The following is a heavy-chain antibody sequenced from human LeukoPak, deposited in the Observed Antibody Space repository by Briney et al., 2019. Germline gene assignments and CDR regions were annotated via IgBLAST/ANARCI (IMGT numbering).Heavy chain of an antibody. D-gene: IGHD3-3*01. V-gene: IGHV3-74*01. J-gene: IGHJ3*01. CDR3: ARMEVA. Sequence: GGSLRLSCAASGFTFSSSWMHWVRQVPGKGRVWVSRISSDGITTNYADSVKGRFTISRDNAKNTVYLQMNSRRAEDTAVYYFARMEVAWGQGTIVTVSS. CDR1: GFTFSSSW. CDR2: ISSDGITT.